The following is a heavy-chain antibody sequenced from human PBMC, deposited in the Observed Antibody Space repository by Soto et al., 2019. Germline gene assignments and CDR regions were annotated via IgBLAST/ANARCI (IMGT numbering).Heavy chain of an antibody. J-gene: IGHJ6*03. CDR1: GYTFTSYG. CDR2: VSAYNGNT. Sequence: QVQLVQSGAEVKKPGASVKVSCKASGYTFTSYGIIWGRQAPGQGLEWMGWVSAYNGNTNYAQKLKGRVTMTTNTSTSTAYMELRSLRSDATAVYDGARIESYYYYYRDFWGKGTAVTVSS. V-gene: IGHV1-18*01. CDR3: ARIESYYYYYRDF.